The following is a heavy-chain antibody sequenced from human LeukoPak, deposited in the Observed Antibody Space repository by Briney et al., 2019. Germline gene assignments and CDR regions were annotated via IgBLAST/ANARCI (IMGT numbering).Heavy chain of an antibody. CDR2: IYYSGST. CDR3: ARDHRDNWFDP. Sequence: SETLPLTCTVSGGSISSSSYYWGWIRQPPGKGLEWIGSIYYSGSTYYNPSLKSRVTISVDTSKNQFSLKLSSVTAADTAVYYCARDHRDNWFDPWGQGTLVTVSS. V-gene: IGHV4-39*07. CDR1: GGSISSSSYY. J-gene: IGHJ5*02.